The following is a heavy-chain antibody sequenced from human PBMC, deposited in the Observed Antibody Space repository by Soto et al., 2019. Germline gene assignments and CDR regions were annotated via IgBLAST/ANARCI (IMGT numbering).Heavy chain of an antibody. J-gene: IGHJ6*03. D-gene: IGHD3-9*01. CDR2: VNHTGST. V-gene: IGHV4-34*01. CDR3: ARTVLGPDLLADSFVDYYYYMDV. Sequence: PSETLSLTCAVYGGSFSGYYWSWIRQPPGKGLEWIGEVNHTGSTSYNPSLKSRVTLSADSSRGQFSLRLNSVTAADTAVYYCARTVLGPDLLADSFVDYYYYMDVWGQGTTVTVSS. CDR1: GGSFSGYY.